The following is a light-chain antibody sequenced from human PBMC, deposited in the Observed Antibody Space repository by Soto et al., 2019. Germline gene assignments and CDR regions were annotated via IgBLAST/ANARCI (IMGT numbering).Light chain of an antibody. V-gene: IGLV2-14*01. CDR2: EVS. CDR1: SRDIGGYNY. Sequence: QSALTQPASVSGSPGQSITISCTGTSRDIGGYNYVSWYQQHPGHAPKLMIYEVSNRPSRVSSRFSGSKSGNTASPTISGLQAEDEGDYYCSSYTNSSTYFGTGTKVTVL. CDR3: SSYTNSSTY. J-gene: IGLJ1*01.